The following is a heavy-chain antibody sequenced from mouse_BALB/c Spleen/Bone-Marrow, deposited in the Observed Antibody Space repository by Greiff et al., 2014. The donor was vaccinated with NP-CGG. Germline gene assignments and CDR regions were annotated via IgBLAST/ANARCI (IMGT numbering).Heavy chain of an antibody. CDR1: GYTFTSCY. J-gene: IGHJ2*01. CDR3: TRYGNYYFDY. CDR2: INPSNGGT. Sequence: VQLQQSGAELVKPGASVKLSCKASGYTFTSCYMYWVKQRPGQGLEWIGEINPSNGGTNFNEKFKSKATLTVDKSSSTAYIQLSSLTSEDSAVYYCTRYGNYYFDYWGQGTTLTVSS. D-gene: IGHD2-1*01. V-gene: IGHV1S81*02.